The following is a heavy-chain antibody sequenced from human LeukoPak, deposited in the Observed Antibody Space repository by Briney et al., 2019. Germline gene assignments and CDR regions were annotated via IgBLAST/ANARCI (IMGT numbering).Heavy chain of an antibody. D-gene: IGHD1-26*01. V-gene: IGHV1-18*01. J-gene: IGHJ6*02. CDR1: GYTFTSYG. Sequence: GASVKVSCKASGYTFTSYGISWVRQAPGQGLEWMGWISAYNGNTNYAQKLQGRVTMTTDTSTSTAYMELRSLRSDDTAVYYCVRVQSGSYARYGMDVWGQGTTVTVSS. CDR2: ISAYNGNT. CDR3: VRVQSGSYARYGMDV.